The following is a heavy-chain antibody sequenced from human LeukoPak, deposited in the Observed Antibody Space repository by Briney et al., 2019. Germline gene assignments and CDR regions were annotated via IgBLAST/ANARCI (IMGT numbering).Heavy chain of an antibody. V-gene: IGHV3-7*01. CDR1: GLTVSSNY. J-gene: IGHJ4*02. CDR3: AREAATGGGALDY. CDR2: IKQDGREK. D-gene: IGHD7-27*01. Sequence: GGSLRLSCAASGLTVSSNYMSWVRQAPGKGLEWVANIKQDGREKYYVDSVKGRFIISRDNGKNLLYLQMNSLRAEDTAVYYCAREAATGGGALDYWGQGTLVTVSS.